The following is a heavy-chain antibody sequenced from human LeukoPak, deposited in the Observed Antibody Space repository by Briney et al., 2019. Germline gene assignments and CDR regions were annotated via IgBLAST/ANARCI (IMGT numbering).Heavy chain of an antibody. D-gene: IGHD3-3*01. CDR2: ISAYNGNT. V-gene: IGHV1-18*01. J-gene: IGHJ6*02. Sequence: ASVKVSCKASGYTFTSYGISWVRQAPGQGLEWMGWISAYNGNTNYAQKLQGRVTMTTDTSTSTAYMELRSLRSDDTAVYYCARGGGIFGVLTTAHYYGMDVWGQGTTVIVAS. CDR1: GYTFTSYG. CDR3: ARGGGIFGVLTTAHYYGMDV.